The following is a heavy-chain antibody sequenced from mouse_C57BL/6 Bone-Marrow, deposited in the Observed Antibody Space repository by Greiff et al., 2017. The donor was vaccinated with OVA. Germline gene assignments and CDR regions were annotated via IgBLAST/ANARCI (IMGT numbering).Heavy chain of an antibody. CDR2: SRNKANDYTT. V-gene: IGHV7-1*01. Sequence: EVKLVESGGGLVQSGRSLRLSCATSGFTFSDFYMEWVRQAPGKGLEWIAASRNKANDYTTEYSASVKGRFIVSRDTSQSILYLQMNALRAEDTAMYYCARDHYYWYFDVWGTGTTVTVSS. D-gene: IGHD1-2*01. CDR1: GFTFSDFY. J-gene: IGHJ1*03. CDR3: ARDHYYWYFDV.